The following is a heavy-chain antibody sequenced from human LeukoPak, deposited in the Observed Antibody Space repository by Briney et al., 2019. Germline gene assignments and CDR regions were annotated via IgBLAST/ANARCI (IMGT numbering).Heavy chain of an antibody. D-gene: IGHD3-22*01. CDR3: AGGYYYDSSGYYSY. CDR1: GFTFSSYS. J-gene: IGHJ4*02. CDR2: ISSSSSTI. V-gene: IGHV3-48*01. Sequence: PGGSLRLSCAASGFTFSSYSMNWVRQAPGKGLEWVSYISSSSSTIYYADSVKGRFTISRDNSKNTLYLQMNSLRAEDTAVYYCAGGYYYDSSGYYSYWGQGTLVTVSS.